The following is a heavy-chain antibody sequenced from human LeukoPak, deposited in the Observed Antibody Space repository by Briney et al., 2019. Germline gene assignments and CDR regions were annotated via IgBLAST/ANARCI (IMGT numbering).Heavy chain of an antibody. CDR2: FSGTSST. CDR1: GFTFSSYA. D-gene: IGHD2-21*02. Sequence: GGSLRLSCAASGFTFSSYAMSWVRQAPGKGLEWVSTFSGTSSTSYADAVKGRVTISRDNSKNTLYLQLNSLRAEDTAIYYCAKGGTARDFDYWGQGTLVTVSS. J-gene: IGHJ4*02. CDR3: AKGGTARDFDY. V-gene: IGHV3-23*01.